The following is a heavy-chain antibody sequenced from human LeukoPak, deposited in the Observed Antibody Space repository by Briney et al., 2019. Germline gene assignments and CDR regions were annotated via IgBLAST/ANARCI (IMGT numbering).Heavy chain of an antibody. Sequence: ASVKVSCKISGYTLTEVSMHWVRQAPGKGLEWMGGFDPADGEPIYAQKFQGRVTMSEDTSTDTAYVDLSSLRSEDTAAYYCATEVVGYGDVHYFDSWGQGTLVTVSS. CDR2: FDPADGEP. J-gene: IGHJ4*02. CDR3: ATEVVGYGDVHYFDS. D-gene: IGHD4-17*01. V-gene: IGHV1-24*01. CDR1: GYTLTEVS.